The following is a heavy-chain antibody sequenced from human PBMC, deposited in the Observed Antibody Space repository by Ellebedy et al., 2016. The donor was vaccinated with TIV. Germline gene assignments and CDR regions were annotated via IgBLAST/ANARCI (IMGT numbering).Heavy chain of an antibody. CDR2: IHYSGTT. V-gene: IGHV4-59*08. CDR3: ARQRGSNGWFDF. CDR1: GGPINSYY. Sequence: MPSETLSLTCAVSGGPINSYYWSWIRQPPGKGLEWIGYIHYSGTTNYNPSLEGRLTILVDTSNNQFSLKLNSMTATDTAVYYCARQRGSNGWFDFWGQGILVTVSS. J-gene: IGHJ5*01. D-gene: IGHD3-16*01.